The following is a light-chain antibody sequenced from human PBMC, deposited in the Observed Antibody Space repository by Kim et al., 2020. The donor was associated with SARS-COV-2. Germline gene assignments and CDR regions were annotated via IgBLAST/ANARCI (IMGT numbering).Light chain of an antibody. V-gene: IGLV1-44*01. CDR3: QSYDSSLSHAV. J-gene: IGLJ7*01. CDR1: SSNIGSNT. CDR2: SNN. Sequence: QSVLTQPPSASGTPGQRVTISCSGSSSNIGSNTVNWYQQLPGTAPKLLIYSNNQRPSGVPDRFSGSKSGTSASLAITVLQAEDEADYSCQSYDSSLSHAVFGGGTQLTVL.